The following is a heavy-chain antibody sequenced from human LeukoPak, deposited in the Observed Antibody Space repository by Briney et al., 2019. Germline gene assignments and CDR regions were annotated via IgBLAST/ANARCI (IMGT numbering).Heavy chain of an antibody. CDR2: ISTTSLNT. CDR1: GFTFSNYA. Sequence: GGSLRLSCAASGFTFSNYAMNWVRPAPGKGLQWVSVISTTSLNTYYADSLKGRFTISRDNSKNTLYLQMNSLRAGDTAVYYCANSRAYDAFDIWGQGTMVTVSS. J-gene: IGHJ3*02. D-gene: IGHD3-16*01. V-gene: IGHV3-23*01. CDR3: ANSRAYDAFDI.